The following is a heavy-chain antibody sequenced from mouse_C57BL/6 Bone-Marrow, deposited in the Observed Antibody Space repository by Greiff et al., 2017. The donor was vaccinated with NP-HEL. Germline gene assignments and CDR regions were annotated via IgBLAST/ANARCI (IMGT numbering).Heavy chain of an antibody. CDR1: GYTFTSYW. J-gene: IGHJ2*01. CDR2: IDPSDSYT. CDR3: ARHPFDY. V-gene: IGHV1-69*01. Sequence: VQLQQSGAELVMPGASVKLSCKASGYTFTSYWMHWVKQRPGQGLEWIGEIDPSDSYTNYNQKFKGKSTLTVDKSSSTAYMQLSSLTSEDSAVYYCARHPFDYWGQGTTLTGSS.